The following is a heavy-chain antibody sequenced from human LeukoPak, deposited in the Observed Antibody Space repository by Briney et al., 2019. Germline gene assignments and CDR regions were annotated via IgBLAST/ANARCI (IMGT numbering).Heavy chain of an antibody. J-gene: IGHJ4*02. CDR3: ARHVSDWNFDY. CDR1: GYSFTSYW. V-gene: IGHV5-51*01. CDR2: IYPGDSDT. Sequence: GESLKISCEGSGYSFTSYWIGWMRQMPGKGLEWMGIIYPGDSDTRYSPSFQGQVTISADKSISTAYLQWSSLKASDTAMYYCARHVSDWNFDYWGQGTLVTVSS. D-gene: IGHD1-1*01.